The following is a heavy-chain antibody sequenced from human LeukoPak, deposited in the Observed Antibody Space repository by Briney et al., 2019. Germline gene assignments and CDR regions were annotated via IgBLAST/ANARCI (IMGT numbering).Heavy chain of an antibody. J-gene: IGHJ5*02. CDR1: GGSFSGYY. CDR3: ARRTTMIVVVTLRNNWFDP. D-gene: IGHD3-22*01. Sequence: PSETLSLTCAVYGGSFSGYYWSWIRQPPGKGLEWIGEINHSGSTNYNPSLKSRVTISVDTSKNQFSLKLSSVTAADTAVYYCARRTTMIVVVTLRNNWFDPWGQGTLVTVSS. CDR2: INHSGST. V-gene: IGHV4-34*01.